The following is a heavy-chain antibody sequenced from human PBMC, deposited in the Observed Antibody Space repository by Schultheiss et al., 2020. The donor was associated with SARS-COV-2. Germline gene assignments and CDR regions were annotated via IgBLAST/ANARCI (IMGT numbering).Heavy chain of an antibody. J-gene: IGHJ4*02. D-gene: IGHD1-1*01. V-gene: IGHV3-23*01. CDR2: ISGSGGST. CDR1: GFTFDDYA. Sequence: GGSLRLSCAASGFTFDDYAMHWVRQAPGKGLEWVSAISGSGGSTYYADSVKGRFTISRDNSKNTLYLQMNSLRAEDTAVYYCAKVRGNWYDDLDYWGQGTLVTVSS. CDR3: AKVRGNWYDDLDY.